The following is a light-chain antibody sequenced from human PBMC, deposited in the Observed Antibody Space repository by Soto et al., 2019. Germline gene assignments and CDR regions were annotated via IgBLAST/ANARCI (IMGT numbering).Light chain of an antibody. CDR2: DAS. J-gene: IGKJ4*01. CDR1: QGISSA. CDR3: QQFNSDPLT. V-gene: IGKV1-13*02. Sequence: AIPLTQSPSSLSASIGDRVTITCRASQGISSALAWYQQKPGKAPKVLIYDASSLESGVPSRFSRSGSGTYFTLTIGSLQPEDFATYYGQQFNSDPLTFGGGTTVESK.